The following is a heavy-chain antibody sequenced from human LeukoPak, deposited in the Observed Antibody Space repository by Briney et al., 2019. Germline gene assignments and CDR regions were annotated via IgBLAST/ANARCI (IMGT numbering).Heavy chain of an antibody. Sequence: GGSLRLSCAASGFTFSNYWMHWVRQAPGKGLVWVSRINSDGSSTTSADSVKGRYTISRDNAKNTLYLQMNSLRAEDTAVYYCAKGGATVIDYWGQGTLVTVSS. V-gene: IGHV3-74*01. J-gene: IGHJ4*02. CDR3: AKGGATVIDY. CDR2: INSDGSST. CDR1: GFTFSNYW. D-gene: IGHD4-17*01.